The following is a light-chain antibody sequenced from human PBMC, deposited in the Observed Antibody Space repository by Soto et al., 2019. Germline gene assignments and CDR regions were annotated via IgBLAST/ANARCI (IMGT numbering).Light chain of an antibody. CDR1: QSVSSTY. Sequence: VLTQSPGTLSLSPGERSTLSFMSSQSVSSTYLIWYQQKPGQAPRLLIYGASSRATGVPDRFSGGGSGTDFSLTISRLEPEDFAVYYCQQYGGTPWTFGQGTKVDIK. J-gene: IGKJ1*01. CDR3: QQYGGTPWT. V-gene: IGKV3-20*01. CDR2: GAS.